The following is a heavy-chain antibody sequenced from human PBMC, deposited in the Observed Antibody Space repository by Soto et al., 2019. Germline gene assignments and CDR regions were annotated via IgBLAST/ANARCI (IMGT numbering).Heavy chain of an antibody. D-gene: IGHD3-22*01. J-gene: IGHJ2*01. Sequence: QVQLQESGPGLVKPSETLSLTCTVSGGSISNYYWSWIRQPPGKGLEWLGYIYYNSGSTYYNPSLKSRVTLSVLSSKDQFALKLSSVTAADTAVYYCARTSYYDSRGYRNWYFDLWGRGTLVTVSS. V-gene: IGHV4-59*01. CDR3: ARTSYYDSRGYRNWYFDL. CDR1: GGSISNYY. CDR2: IYYNSGST.